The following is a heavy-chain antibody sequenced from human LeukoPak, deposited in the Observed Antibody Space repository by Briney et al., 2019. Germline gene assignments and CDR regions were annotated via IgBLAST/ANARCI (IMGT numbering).Heavy chain of an antibody. V-gene: IGHV3-30*02. CDR1: GFTFSSYG. J-gene: IGHJ5*02. Sequence: GGSLRLSCAASGFTFSSYGMHWVRQAPGKGLEWVAFIPYDGSNKYYADSVKGRFTISRDNTKNTVYLQMNSLRAEDSAVYYCARVKVGSWNWFDPWGQGTLVTVSS. D-gene: IGHD1-26*01. CDR3: ARVKVGSWNWFDP. CDR2: IPYDGSNK.